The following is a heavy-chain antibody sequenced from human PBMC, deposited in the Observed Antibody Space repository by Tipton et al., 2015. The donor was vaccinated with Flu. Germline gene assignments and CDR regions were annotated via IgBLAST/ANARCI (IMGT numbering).Heavy chain of an antibody. CDR3: ARARLSVTDSREHFDL. D-gene: IGHD2-21*01. J-gene: IGHJ4*02. CDR2: IYYTGST. Sequence: TLSLTCSVSGGSISSGSYYWTWIRQPPGKGLEWIGHIYYTGSTSYSPSLKSRVAISRDKSMNQFSLRLTSVTAADTAVYFCARARLSVTDSREHFDLWGQGALVTVSS. CDR1: GGSISSGSYY. V-gene: IGHV4-31*03.